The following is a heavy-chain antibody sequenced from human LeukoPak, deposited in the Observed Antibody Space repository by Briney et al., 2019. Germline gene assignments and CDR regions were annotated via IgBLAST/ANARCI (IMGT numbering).Heavy chain of an antibody. J-gene: IGHJ4*02. CDR2: ISAYNGNT. CDR1: GYTFTSYG. V-gene: IGHV1-18*01. D-gene: IGHD3-3*01. Sequence: ASVKVSCKASGYTFTSYGISLVRQAPGQGLEWMGWISAYNGNTNYAQKLQGRVTMTTDTSTSTAYMELRSLRSDDTAVYYCARGSDFWSGYYTPYYFDYWGQGTLVTVSS. CDR3: ARGSDFWSGYYTPYYFDY.